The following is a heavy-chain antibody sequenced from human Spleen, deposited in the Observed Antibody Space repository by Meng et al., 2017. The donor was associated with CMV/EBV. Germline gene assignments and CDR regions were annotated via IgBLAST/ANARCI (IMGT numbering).Heavy chain of an antibody. Sequence: SGFSFSTYWMQWVRRAPGKGLEWVSRIDFDGSRTTYADSVKGRFTISRDNAKNTLYLQMNSLRAEDTAVYYCARDPRQWLVPGYFDYWGQGTLVTVSS. CDR1: GFSFSTYW. J-gene: IGHJ4*02. V-gene: IGHV3-74*01. D-gene: IGHD6-19*01. CDR3: ARDPRQWLVPGYFDY. CDR2: IDFDGSRT.